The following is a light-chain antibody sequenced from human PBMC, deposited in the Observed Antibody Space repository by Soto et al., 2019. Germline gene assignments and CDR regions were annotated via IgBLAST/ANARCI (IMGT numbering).Light chain of an antibody. V-gene: IGKV4-1*01. CDR2: WAS. J-gene: IGKJ3*01. CDR1: RSILSSSKNKNF. Sequence: DIVMTQSPDSLSVSLGERATINCKSSRSILSSSKNKNFLAWYQQTPGQPPRLLIYWASTRQSGVPDRFSGSGSGTDFTLTISSLQAEDVAVYYCQQYYSSPFTFGPGTKVDI. CDR3: QQYYSSPFT.